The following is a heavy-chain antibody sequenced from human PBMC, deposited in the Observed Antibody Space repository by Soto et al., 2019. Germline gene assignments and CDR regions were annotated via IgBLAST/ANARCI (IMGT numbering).Heavy chain of an antibody. D-gene: IGHD2-8*01. CDR1: GFTFSSYW. CDR3: ARDLQSVYCTNGVCEKYYYYGMDV. CDR2: INSDGSST. Sequence: EVQLVESGGGLVQPGGSLRLSCAASGFTFSSYWMHWVRQAPGKGLVWVSRINSDGSSTSYADSVKGRFTISRDNAKNSLYLQMNSLRAEDTAVYYCARDLQSVYCTNGVCEKYYYYGMDVWGQGTTVTVSS. J-gene: IGHJ6*02. V-gene: IGHV3-74*01.